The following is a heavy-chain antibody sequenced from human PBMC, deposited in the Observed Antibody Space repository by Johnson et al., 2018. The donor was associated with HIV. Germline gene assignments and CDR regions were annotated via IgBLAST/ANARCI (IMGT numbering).Heavy chain of an antibody. D-gene: IGHD2-21*02. J-gene: IGHJ3*02. CDR3: TTDPESTYCGGDCLPDAFDI. CDR2: IKSKTAGGTT. Sequence: VQLVESGGGLVQPGGSLRLSCAASGFTFSNAWMSWVRQAPGKGLEWVGRIKSKTAGGTTDYAAPVKGRFTISRDDSKNTLYLQMNSLKTEDTAVYYCTTDPESTYCGGDCLPDAFDIWGQGTMVTVS. CDR1: GFTFSNAW. V-gene: IGHV3-15*01.